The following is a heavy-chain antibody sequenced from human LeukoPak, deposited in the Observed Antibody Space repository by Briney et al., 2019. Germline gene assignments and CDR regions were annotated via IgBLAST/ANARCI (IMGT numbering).Heavy chain of an antibody. CDR2: MNPNSGNT. J-gene: IGHJ3*02. D-gene: IGHD3-10*01. CDR3: ARRPRSMVRGPDAFDI. V-gene: IGHV1-8*03. Sequence: ASVKVSCKASGYTFTSYYMHWVRQAPGQGLEWMGWMNPNSGNTGYAQKFQGRVTITRNTSISTAYMELSSLRSEDTAVYYCARRPRSMVRGPDAFDIWGQGTMVTVSS. CDR1: GYTFTSYY.